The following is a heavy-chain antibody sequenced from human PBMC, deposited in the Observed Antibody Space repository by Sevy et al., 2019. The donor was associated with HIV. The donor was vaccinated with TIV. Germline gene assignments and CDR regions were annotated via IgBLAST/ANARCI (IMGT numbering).Heavy chain of an antibody. CDR2: TYYRSKWYS. Sequence: SQTLSLTCAISGDSVSSNSAAWTWIRQSPSRGLEWLGRTYYRSKWYSDYADSVKRRLTITPDTSKNQISLQLQSVTPEDTAMYYCVRSRSGYDWYFDLWGRGTLVTVSS. J-gene: IGHJ2*01. CDR1: GDSVSSNSAA. D-gene: IGHD5-12*01. CDR3: VRSRSGYDWYFDL. V-gene: IGHV6-1*01.